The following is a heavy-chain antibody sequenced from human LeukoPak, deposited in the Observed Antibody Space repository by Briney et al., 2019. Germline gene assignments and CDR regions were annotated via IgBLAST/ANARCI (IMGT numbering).Heavy chain of an antibody. CDR2: IIPIFGTA. Sequence: SVKVSCKASGGTFSSYAISWVRQAPGQGLEWMGRIIPIFGTANYAQKFQGRVTITTDESTSTAYMELSSLGSEDTAVYYCARDNPLLGHYDFWSGRENWFDPWGQGTLVTVSS. CDR1: GGTFSSYA. D-gene: IGHD3-3*01. V-gene: IGHV1-69*05. CDR3: ARDNPLLGHYDFWSGRENWFDP. J-gene: IGHJ5*02.